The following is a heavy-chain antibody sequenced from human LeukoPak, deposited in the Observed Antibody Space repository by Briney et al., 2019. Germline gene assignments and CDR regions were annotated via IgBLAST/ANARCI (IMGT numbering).Heavy chain of an antibody. CDR1: GFTFSGYW. CDR2: IKQDGSEK. CDR3: AKAVRGRGYCSGGSCYFDY. Sequence: GGSLRLSCAASGFTFSGYWMSWVRQAPGKGLEWVANIKQDGSEKYYVDSVKGRFTISRDNSKNTLYLQMNSLRAEDTAVYYCAKAVRGRGYCSGGSCYFDYWGQGTLVTVSS. J-gene: IGHJ4*02. D-gene: IGHD2-15*01. V-gene: IGHV3-7*01.